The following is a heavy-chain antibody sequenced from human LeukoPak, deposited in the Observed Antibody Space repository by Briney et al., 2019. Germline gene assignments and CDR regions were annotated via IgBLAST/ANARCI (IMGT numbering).Heavy chain of an antibody. J-gene: IGHJ4*02. CDR2: ITSSGTTI. D-gene: IGHD2-21*02. CDR1: EFTFSIYE. Sequence: GGSLRLSCAASEFTFSIYEMNWVRQAPGKGLEWVSYITSSGTTIYYAASVEGRFTISRDNAKNSLFLQMNSLRVEDTAVYYCARELRSNPIFDYWGRGTLVTVSS. CDR3: ARELRSNPIFDY. V-gene: IGHV3-48*03.